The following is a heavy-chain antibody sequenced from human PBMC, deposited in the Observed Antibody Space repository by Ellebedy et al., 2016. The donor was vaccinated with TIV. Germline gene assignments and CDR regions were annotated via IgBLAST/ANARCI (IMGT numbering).Heavy chain of an antibody. V-gene: IGHV4-59*01. J-gene: IGHJ4*02. CDR2: IYYSGVT. CDR3: SRGWVYFDF. CDR1: GGSMNSYY. Sequence: GSLRLSSTVSGGSMNSYYWSWIRQTPGKGLEWIGNIYYSGVTNYNPSLKSRVTISLDTSKSQFSLKLSSLTAADTAMYYCSRGWVYFDFWGQGTLVTVSS. D-gene: IGHD5-24*01.